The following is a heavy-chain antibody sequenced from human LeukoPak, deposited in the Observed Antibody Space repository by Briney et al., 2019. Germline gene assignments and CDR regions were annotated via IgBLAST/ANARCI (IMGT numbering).Heavy chain of an antibody. V-gene: IGHV4-59*01. CDR2: IYYSGST. J-gene: IGHJ4*02. D-gene: IGHD6-13*01. CDR1: SXSISSYY. Sequence: PSETLSLTWTVSSXSISSYYWSWIRQPPGKGLEWIGYIYYSGSTNYNPSLKSRVTISVDTSKSQFSLKLTSVTAADTAVYYCARVTGRYSSSWYVDYWGRGTLVTVSS. CDR3: ARVTGRYSSSWYVDY.